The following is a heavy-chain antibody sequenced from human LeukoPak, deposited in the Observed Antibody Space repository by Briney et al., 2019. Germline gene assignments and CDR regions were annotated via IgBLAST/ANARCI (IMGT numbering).Heavy chain of an antibody. V-gene: IGHV3-23*01. CDR3: AKDHDYYGSGSYSRYYYYYYGMDA. CDR2: ISGSGGST. Sequence: GGSPRLSCAASGFTFSSYAMSWVRQAPGKGLEWVSAISGSGGSTYYADSVKGRFTISRDNSKNTLYLQMNSLRAEDTAVYYCAKDHDYYGSGSYSRYYYYYYGMDAWGQGTTVTVSS. D-gene: IGHD3-10*01. J-gene: IGHJ6*02. CDR1: GFTFSSYA.